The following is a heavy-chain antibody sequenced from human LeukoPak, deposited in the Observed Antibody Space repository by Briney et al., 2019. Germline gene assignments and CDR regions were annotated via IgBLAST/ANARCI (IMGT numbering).Heavy chain of an antibody. CDR1: GYSFTSYW. V-gene: IGHV5-51*01. Sequence: TGESLKISCKGSGYSFTSYWIGWVRQMPGKGLEWRGIIYPGDSDTRYSPSFQGQVTISADKSISTAYLQWSSLKASDTAMYYCARHAAYYYDSSGCFDYWGQGTLVTVSS. CDR3: ARHAAYYYDSSGCFDY. J-gene: IGHJ4*02. D-gene: IGHD3-22*01. CDR2: IYPGDSDT.